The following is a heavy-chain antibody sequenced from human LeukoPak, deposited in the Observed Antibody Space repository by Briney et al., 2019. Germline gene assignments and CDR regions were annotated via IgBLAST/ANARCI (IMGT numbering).Heavy chain of an antibody. Sequence: QPGGSLRLSCVGTGVTFRSYAIHWVRQAPGKGLEWVALISFDGSNEYYADSVKGRFTISRDNSKNTLYLQMNSLRPEDTALHYCARDPGRDYFYYYFMDVWGEGTTVTVSS. J-gene: IGHJ6*03. V-gene: IGHV3-30*04. CDR2: ISFDGSNE. CDR1: GVTFRSYA. CDR3: ARDPGRDYFYYYFMDV.